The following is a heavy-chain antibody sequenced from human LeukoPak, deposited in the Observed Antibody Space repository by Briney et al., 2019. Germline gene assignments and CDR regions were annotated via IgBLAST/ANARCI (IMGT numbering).Heavy chain of an antibody. V-gene: IGHV3-48*03. Sequence: QTGGSLRLSCADSGYTLSGYAMNWGRQAPGKGLEWVSYISTTALSKYYADSVKGRFTISRDNAKNSLYLQMNSLRAEDTAVYYCARSESTFGVTPFDPWGQGTLVTVSS. CDR3: ARSESTFGVTPFDP. J-gene: IGHJ5*02. CDR2: ISTTALSK. CDR1: GYTLSGYA. D-gene: IGHD3-3*01.